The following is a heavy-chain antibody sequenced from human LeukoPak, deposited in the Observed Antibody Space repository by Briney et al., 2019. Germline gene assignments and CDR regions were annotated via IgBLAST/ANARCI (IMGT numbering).Heavy chain of an antibody. CDR2: IIPIFGTA. Sequence: SVKVSCKASGGTFSSYAISWVRQAPGQRLEWMAGIIPIFGTANYAQKFQGRVTITADESTSTAYMELGSLRSEDTAVYYCARESSGSGYYYMDVWGKGTTVTISS. CDR1: GGTFSSYA. V-gene: IGHV1-69*13. D-gene: IGHD3-10*01. J-gene: IGHJ6*03. CDR3: ARESSGSGYYYMDV.